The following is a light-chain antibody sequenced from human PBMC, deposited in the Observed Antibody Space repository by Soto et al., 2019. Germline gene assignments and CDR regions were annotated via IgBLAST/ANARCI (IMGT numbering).Light chain of an antibody. V-gene: IGKV3-20*01. Sequence: SVLTQSPGTLSLSPGEGATLSCRTSQSISSTYLAWYQQRPGQAPRLLIYAASSRATSIPDRFSGSGSGTDFTLTISRREPEDFAVYYCQQYFGSLYTFGQGTKVEIK. CDR2: AAS. CDR1: QSISSTY. CDR3: QQYFGSLYT. J-gene: IGKJ2*01.